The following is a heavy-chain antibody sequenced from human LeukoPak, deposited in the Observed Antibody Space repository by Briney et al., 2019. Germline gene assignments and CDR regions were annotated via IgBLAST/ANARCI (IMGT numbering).Heavy chain of an antibody. CDR2: IRYDGSNK. CDR3: AKDGNGDYYVDY. Sequence: PGGPLRLSCAASGFTFSSYGMHWVRQAPGKGLEWVAFIRYDGSNKYYADSVKGRFTISRDNSKNTLYLQMNSLRAEDTAVYYCAKDGNGDYYVDYWGQGTLVTVSS. CDR1: GFTFSSYG. J-gene: IGHJ4*02. D-gene: IGHD4-17*01. V-gene: IGHV3-30*02.